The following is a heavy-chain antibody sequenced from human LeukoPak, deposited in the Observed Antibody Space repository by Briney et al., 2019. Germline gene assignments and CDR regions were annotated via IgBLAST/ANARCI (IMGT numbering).Heavy chain of an antibody. CDR2: ISSSSSYI. CDR1: GFTFSSYS. J-gene: IGHJ6*03. Sequence: PGGSLRLSCAASGFTFSSYSMNWVRQAPGKGLEWVSSISSSSSYIYYADSVKGRFTISRDNAKNSLYLQMNSLRAEDTAVYYCAGVKWIQLWLPADEDYYYYYMDVWGKGTTVTVSS. D-gene: IGHD5-18*01. V-gene: IGHV3-21*01. CDR3: AGVKWIQLWLPADEDYYYYYMDV.